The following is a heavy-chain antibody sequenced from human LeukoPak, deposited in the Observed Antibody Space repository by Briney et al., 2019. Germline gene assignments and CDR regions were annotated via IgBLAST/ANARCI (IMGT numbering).Heavy chain of an antibody. D-gene: IGHD1-26*01. V-gene: IGHV3-33*01. J-gene: IGHJ4*02. CDR3: SRDLSSGSYRFSDY. CDR2: ISYDGNYK. Sequence: GRSLRLSCAASGFIFSGYGIHWVRQAPGKGLEWVAFISYDGNYKTYADSVKGRFTISRDSSKNTLYLQMNSVKAEDTAVYYCSRDLSSGSYRFSDYWGQGTLVTVAS. CDR1: GFIFSGYG.